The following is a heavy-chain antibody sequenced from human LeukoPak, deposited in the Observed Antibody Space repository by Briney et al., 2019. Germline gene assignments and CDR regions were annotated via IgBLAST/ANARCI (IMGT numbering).Heavy chain of an antibody. CDR1: GFTFGSYA. CDR3: AKGTGDDYYYYYMDV. D-gene: IGHD7-27*01. Sequence: GVSLRLSCAASGFTFGSYAMSWVRQAPGQGLEWVSAISGSGGSTYYADSVKGRFTISRDNSKNTLYLQMNSLRAEDTAVYYCAKGTGDDYYYYYMDVWGKGTTVTVSS. CDR2: ISGSGGST. J-gene: IGHJ6*03. V-gene: IGHV3-23*01.